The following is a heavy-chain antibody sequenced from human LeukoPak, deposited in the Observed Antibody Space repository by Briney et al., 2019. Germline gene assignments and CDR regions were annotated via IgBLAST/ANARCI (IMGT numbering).Heavy chain of an antibody. J-gene: IGHJ4*02. Sequence: GSLRLSCAASGFAFSRHWMSWVRQAPGKGLEWVANMKEDGSQIYYVDSVKGRFSISRDDANNLVYLQMNSLRVEDTAVYYCARDPEGGACDYWGQGTLVTVSS. CDR1: GFAFSRHW. CDR3: ARDPEGGACDY. CDR2: MKEDGSQI. V-gene: IGHV3-7*01. D-gene: IGHD1-26*01.